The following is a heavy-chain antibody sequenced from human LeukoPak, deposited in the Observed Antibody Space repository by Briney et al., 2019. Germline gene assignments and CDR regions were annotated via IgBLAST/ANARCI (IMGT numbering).Heavy chain of an antibody. CDR2: ISDSGSST. CDR3: ARLGGTTLIVGLAFDI. CDR1: GFTFSSYA. D-gene: IGHD3-22*01. Sequence: GGSLRLSCAASGFTFSSYAMSWVRQAPGKGLEWVSAISDSGSSTYYADSVKGRLTISRDISKNTLYLQMNSLRAEDTAVYYCARLGGTTLIVGLAFDIWGQGTMVTVSS. V-gene: IGHV3-23*01. J-gene: IGHJ3*02.